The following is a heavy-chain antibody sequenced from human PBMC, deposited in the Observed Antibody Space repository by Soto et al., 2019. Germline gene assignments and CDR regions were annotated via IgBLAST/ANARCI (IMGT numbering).Heavy chain of an antibody. CDR2: LSGSGSDT. J-gene: IGHJ4*02. CDR3: AKAYSGVVIVFDD. V-gene: IGHV3-23*01. D-gene: IGHD3-3*01. CDR1: GFSFSTYA. Sequence: GGSLRLSCVASGFSFSTYAMSWVRQAPGKGLEWVSSLSGSGSDTYYADSVKGRFTISRDTSKNTLYLQLNNVRAEDTAVYYCAKAYSGVVIVFDDWGQGTLVTVSS.